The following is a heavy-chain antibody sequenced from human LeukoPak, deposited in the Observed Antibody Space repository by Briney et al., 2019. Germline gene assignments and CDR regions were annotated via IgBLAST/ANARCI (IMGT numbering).Heavy chain of an antibody. CDR3: ARDSKHRSGRYDAFDI. CDR2: IKQDGSEM. V-gene: IGHV3-7*01. Sequence: GGSLRLSCAASGFTFSNNWMSWVRQAPGKGLEWVANIKQDGSEMYYVDSVKGRFTISRDNAKNSQYLQMNSLRAEDTAVYYCARDSKHRSGRYDAFDIWGLGTMVTVSS. D-gene: IGHD6-19*01. CDR1: GFTFSNNW. J-gene: IGHJ3*02.